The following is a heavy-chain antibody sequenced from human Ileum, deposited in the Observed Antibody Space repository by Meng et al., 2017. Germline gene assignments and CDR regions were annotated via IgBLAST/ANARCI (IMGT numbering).Heavy chain of an antibody. D-gene: IGHD3-16*01. J-gene: IGHJ5*02. Sequence: QFPVKESCPPMVNPTQTLPVACTFSGFSLSISGVGVGWICQPPGKALEWLAMIYRDDDKRFSPSLNYRLTITKDTSKSQVVLTMTNMDPVDTATYYCARGRVGTWWFDPWGQGALVTVSS. CDR2: IYRDDDK. CDR3: ARGRVGTWWFDP. V-gene: IGHV2-5*02. CDR1: GFSLSISGVG.